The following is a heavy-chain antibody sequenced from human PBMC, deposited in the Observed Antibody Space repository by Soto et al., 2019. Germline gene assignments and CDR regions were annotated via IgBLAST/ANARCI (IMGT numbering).Heavy chain of an antibody. Sequence: GGSLRLSCAASGSTFSSYWMSWVRQAPGKGLEWVANIKQDGSETYYVDSVKGRFTISRDNSKNTMYLQMNSLSAEDTGVYYCAREDSSGWDMDVWGQGTTVTVSS. CDR1: GSTFSSYW. CDR2: IKQDGSET. V-gene: IGHV3-7*03. D-gene: IGHD6-19*01. CDR3: AREDSSGWDMDV. J-gene: IGHJ6*02.